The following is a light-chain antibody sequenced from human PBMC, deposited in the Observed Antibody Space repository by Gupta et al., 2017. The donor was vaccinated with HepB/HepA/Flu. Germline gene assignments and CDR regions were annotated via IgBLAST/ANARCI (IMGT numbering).Light chain of an antibody. CDR2: RNN. CDR3: ATWDDSLSGYV. Sequence: QSVLTQPPSASGTPGQRVTISCSGSSSNNGSNYVYWYQQLPGTAPKLLIYRNNQRPSGVPDRFSGSKSGTSASLAISGLRSGDEADYYCATWDDSLSGYVFGNGTNVTVL. CDR1: SSNNGSNY. J-gene: IGLJ1*01. V-gene: IGLV1-47*01.